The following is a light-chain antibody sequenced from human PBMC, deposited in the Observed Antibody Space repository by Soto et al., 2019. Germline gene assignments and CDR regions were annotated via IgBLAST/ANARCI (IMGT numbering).Light chain of an antibody. V-gene: IGKV1-5*03. Sequence: DIPITQSPSTLSASVGDRVSITCRASQTINNLMAWYQQKPGQAPKLLIYKASNLETGVPSRFSGSGSGTEFTLTISSLQPDDFATYYCQQYSSYPSLTFGGGTKVDIK. CDR2: KAS. CDR3: QQYSSYPSLT. J-gene: IGKJ4*01. CDR1: QTINNL.